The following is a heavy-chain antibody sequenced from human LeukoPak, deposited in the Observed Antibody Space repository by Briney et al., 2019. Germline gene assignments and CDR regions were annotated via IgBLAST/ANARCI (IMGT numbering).Heavy chain of an antibody. V-gene: IGHV1-69*05. CDR2: IIPIFGTA. CDR1: GGTFSSYA. CDR3: ASHYGSGSQTRYNWFDP. D-gene: IGHD3-10*01. J-gene: IGHJ5*02. Sequence: ASVKVSCKASGGTFSSYAISWVRQAPGQGLEWMGRIIPIFGTANYAQKFQGRVTITTDESTSTAYMELSSLRSEDTAVYYCASHYGSGSQTRYNWFDPWGQGTLVTVSS.